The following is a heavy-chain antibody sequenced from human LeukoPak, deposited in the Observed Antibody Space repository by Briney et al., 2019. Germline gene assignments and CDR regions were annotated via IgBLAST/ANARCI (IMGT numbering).Heavy chain of an antibody. Sequence: GRSLRLSCAASGFTFSSYGMHWVRQAPGKGLEWVAVISYDGSNKYYADSVKGRFTISRDNSKNTLYLQMNSLRAEDTAVYYCATDRRVKQLVEKAHFDYWGQGTLVTVSS. CDR2: ISYDGSNK. V-gene: IGHV3-30*03. CDR3: ATDRRVKQLVEKAHFDY. D-gene: IGHD6-13*01. CDR1: GFTFSSYG. J-gene: IGHJ4*02.